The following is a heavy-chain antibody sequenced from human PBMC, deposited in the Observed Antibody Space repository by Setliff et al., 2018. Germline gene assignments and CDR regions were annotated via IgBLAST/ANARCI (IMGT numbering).Heavy chain of an antibody. J-gene: IGHJ6*03. CDR3: ARGRHPPWSGYPYYYMDV. CDR1: GGTFSSYA. CDR2: IIPIFGTA. V-gene: IGHV1-69*06. Sequence: ASVKVSCKASGGTFSSYAISWVRQAPGQGLEWMGRIIPIFGTANYAQKFQGRVTITADKSTSTAYMELSSLRSEDTAVYYCARGRHPPWSGYPYYYMDVWGKGSTVTVS. D-gene: IGHD3-3*01.